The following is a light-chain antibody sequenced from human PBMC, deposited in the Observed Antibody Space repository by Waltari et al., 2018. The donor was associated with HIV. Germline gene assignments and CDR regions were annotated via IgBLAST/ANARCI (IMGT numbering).Light chain of an antibody. CDR2: GAS. V-gene: IGKV3-15*01. J-gene: IGKJ2*03. CDR3: LQSDNWPYS. CDR1: QSVSTT. Sequence: EIVMTQSPVTLSVSPGERATLSCRASQSVSTTLAWYQQRPGQAPRVLIYGASTRATGIPARFSGSGSGTEFTLTISSLQSEDSAGYYCLQSDNWPYS.